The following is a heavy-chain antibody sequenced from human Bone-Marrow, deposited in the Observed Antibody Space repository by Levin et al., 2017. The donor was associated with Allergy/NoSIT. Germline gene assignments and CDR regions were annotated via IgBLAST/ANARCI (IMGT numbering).Heavy chain of an antibody. D-gene: IGHD2-8*01. CDR1: GGSISSGGYS. V-gene: IGHV4-30-2*01. CDR3: ARHPGTKGPNWFDP. J-gene: IGHJ5*02. CDR2: IYHSGST. Sequence: PSETLSLTCAVSGGSISSGGYSWSWIRQPPGKGLEWIGYIYHSGSTYYNPSLKSRVTISVDRSKNQFSLKLSSVTAADTAVYYCARHPGTKGPNWFDPWGQGTLVTVSS.